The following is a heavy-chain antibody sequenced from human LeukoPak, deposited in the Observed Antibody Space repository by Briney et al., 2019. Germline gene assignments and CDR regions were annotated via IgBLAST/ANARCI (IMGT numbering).Heavy chain of an antibody. D-gene: IGHD3-9*01. CDR3: ARDLLGSHTSYSSGAWDY. CDR2: ISAYNGNT. Sequence: ASVKVSCKASGYTFTGYGISWVRQAPGQGLEWMGWISAYNGNTNYAQKLQGRVTMTTDTSTSTAYMELRSLRSDDTAVYYCARDLLGSHTSYSSGAWDYWGQGTLVTVSS. V-gene: IGHV1-18*01. J-gene: IGHJ4*02. CDR1: GYTFTGYG.